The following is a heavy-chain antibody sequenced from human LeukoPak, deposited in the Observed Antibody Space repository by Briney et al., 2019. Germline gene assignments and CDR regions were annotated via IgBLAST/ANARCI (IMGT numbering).Heavy chain of an antibody. Sequence: PSETLSLTCAVYGGSFSGYYWSWIRQPPGKGLEWIGEINHSGSTNYNPSLKSRVTISEDTSKNQFSLRLSSVTAADTAVYYCAGGASVGLTSWGQGTLVTVSS. CDR1: GGSFSGYY. J-gene: IGHJ4*02. CDR2: INHSGST. V-gene: IGHV4-34*01. D-gene: IGHD3-3*01. CDR3: AGGASVGLTS.